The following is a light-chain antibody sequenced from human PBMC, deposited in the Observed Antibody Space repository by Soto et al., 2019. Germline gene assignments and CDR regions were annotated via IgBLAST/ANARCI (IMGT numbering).Light chain of an antibody. CDR1: QSVSSSN. Sequence: EIVLTQSPGTLSLSAGERATLSCRASQSVSSSNLAWYQQKPGQAPRLLIFDASRRATGAPDRFSGSGSGTDFTLTISRLEPDDFAVYYCQQYGSSPPVTFGGGTKV. J-gene: IGKJ4*01. CDR3: QQYGSSPPVT. CDR2: DAS. V-gene: IGKV3-20*01.